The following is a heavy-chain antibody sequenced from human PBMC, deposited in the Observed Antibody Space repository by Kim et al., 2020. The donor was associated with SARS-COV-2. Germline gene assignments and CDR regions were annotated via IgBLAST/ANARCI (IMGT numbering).Heavy chain of an antibody. V-gene: IGHV3-30*07. Sequence: DSVKGRFTVSRDNSKNTLYRQINSLRVEDTAVYYCARDSDTSGYYWYFDLWGRGTLVTVSS. CDR3: ARDSDTSGYYWYFDL. D-gene: IGHD3-22*01. J-gene: IGHJ2*01.